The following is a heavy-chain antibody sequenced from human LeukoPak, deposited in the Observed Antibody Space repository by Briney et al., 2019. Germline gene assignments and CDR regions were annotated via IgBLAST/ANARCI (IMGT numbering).Heavy chain of an antibody. D-gene: IGHD3-22*01. CDR1: GYTFTSYY. CDR2: INPSGGST. Sequence: GASVKVSCKASGYTFTSYYMHWVRQAPGQGLEWMGIINPSGGSTSYAQKFQGRVTMTRDTSISTAYMELSRLRSDDTAVYYCAREERYYYDSSGYYFGYWGQGTLVTVSS. J-gene: IGHJ4*02. V-gene: IGHV1-46*01. CDR3: AREERYYYDSSGYYFGY.